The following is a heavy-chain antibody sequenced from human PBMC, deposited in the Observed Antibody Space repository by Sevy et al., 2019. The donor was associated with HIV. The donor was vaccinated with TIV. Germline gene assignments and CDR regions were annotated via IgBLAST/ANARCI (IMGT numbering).Heavy chain of an antibody. Sequence: GGSLRLSCAASGFTFSNYAMHWVRQAPGKGLEWVAVISYDGSNKYYADSVKGRFTISRDNSKNTPYLQMNSLRAEDTAVYYCARVDEQRWLRLYYFYYWGQGTLVTVSS. J-gene: IGHJ4*02. CDR2: ISYDGSNK. V-gene: IGHV3-30*04. D-gene: IGHD5-12*01. CDR3: ARVDEQRWLRLYYFYY. CDR1: GFTFSNYA.